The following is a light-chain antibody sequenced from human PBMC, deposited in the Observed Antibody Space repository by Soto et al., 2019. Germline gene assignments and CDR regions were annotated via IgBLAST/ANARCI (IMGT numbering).Light chain of an antibody. V-gene: IGKV3-11*01. J-gene: IGKJ2*02. CDR2: DAS. Sequence: EIVLTQSPGTLSLSPGERATLSCRASQSVNSYLAWYQQKPGQAPRLLIYDASNRATGIPARFSASGSGTDFTLTISSLEPEDFAVYYCQQRSSWPRTFGQGTKVDI. CDR3: QQRSSWPRT. CDR1: QSVNSY.